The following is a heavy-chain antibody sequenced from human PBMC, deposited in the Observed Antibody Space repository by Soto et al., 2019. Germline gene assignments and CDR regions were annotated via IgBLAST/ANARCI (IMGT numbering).Heavy chain of an antibody. CDR2: MNPNSGHT. J-gene: IGHJ4*02. D-gene: IGHD1-1*01. Sequence: DALVKVSCKASGYTFTSFDINWVRQATGQGLEWMGWMNPNSGHTGYAQKFQGRVTMTRDTSISTAYMELSSLRYEDTAVYYCTRGRNSGDGYNGGGYWGQGTLVTVSS. CDR3: TRGRNSGDGYNGGGY. CDR1: GYTFTSFD. V-gene: IGHV1-8*01.